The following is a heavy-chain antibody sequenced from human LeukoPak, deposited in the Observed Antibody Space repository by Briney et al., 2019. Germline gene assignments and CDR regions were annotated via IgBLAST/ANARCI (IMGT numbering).Heavy chain of an antibody. D-gene: IGHD3-22*01. J-gene: IGHJ4*02. CDR2: ISGSGGST. CDR1: GFTFSSYA. Sequence: GRSLRLSCAASGFTFSSYAMHWVRQAPGKGLEWVSTISGSGGSTYYADSVKGRFTISRDNSRNTLYLQMNSLRAEDTAVYYCAKGYYYDTSDYYSIDYWGQGTLVTVSS. V-gene: IGHV3-23*01. CDR3: AKGYYYDTSDYYSIDY.